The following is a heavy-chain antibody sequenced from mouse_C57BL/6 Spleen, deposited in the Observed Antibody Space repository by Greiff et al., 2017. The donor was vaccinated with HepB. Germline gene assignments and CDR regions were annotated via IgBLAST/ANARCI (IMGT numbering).Heavy chain of an antibody. CDR2: IDPENGDT. V-gene: IGHV14-4*01. D-gene: IGHD1-1*01. CDR1: GFNIKDDY. J-gene: IGHJ3*01. CDR3: TTHGSQKAGLAY. Sequence: EVQLQQSGAELVRPGASVKLSCTASGFNIKDDYMHWVTPRPEPGLAWIGWIDPENGDTEYASKFQGKATITADPSSNTAYLQLSSLTSEDTAVYYCTTHGSQKAGLAYWGQGTRVTVSA.